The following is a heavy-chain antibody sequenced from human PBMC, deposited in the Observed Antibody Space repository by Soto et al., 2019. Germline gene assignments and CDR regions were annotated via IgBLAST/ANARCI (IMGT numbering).Heavy chain of an antibody. CDR3: ATKYAALWLDP. J-gene: IGHJ5*02. CDR1: GVSIRDYY. D-gene: IGHD2-2*01. CDR2: IHSSGYT. Sequence: SETLSLTCTVSGVSIRDYYWIWIRQAPGKGLDWIGYIHSSGYTNYNPSLKSRVVMSIDTSKNLFSLKLSSVTAADTAVYYCATKYAALWLDPLGQGTLVNVSS. V-gene: IGHV4-59*01.